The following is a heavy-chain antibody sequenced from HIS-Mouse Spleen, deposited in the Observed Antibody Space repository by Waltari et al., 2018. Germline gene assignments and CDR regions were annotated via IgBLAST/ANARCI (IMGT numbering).Heavy chain of an antibody. V-gene: IGHV4-39*07. CDR2: IYYSGST. Sequence: LQLQESGPGLVKPSETLSLTCTVSGGPIRRSSYYWCWIRQPPGKGLEWIGSIYYSGSTYYNPSLKSRVTISVDTSKNQFSLKLSSVTAADTAVYYCAREIPYSSSWYDWYFDLWGRGTLVTVSS. CDR1: GGPIRRSSYY. CDR3: AREIPYSSSWYDWYFDL. D-gene: IGHD6-13*01. J-gene: IGHJ2*01.